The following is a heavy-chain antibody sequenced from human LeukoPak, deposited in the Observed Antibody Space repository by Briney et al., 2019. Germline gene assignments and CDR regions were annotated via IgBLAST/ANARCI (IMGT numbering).Heavy chain of an antibody. CDR1: GGSFSGYY. CDR3: ARNGSLEGRPFDI. CDR2: IYHSGST. D-gene: IGHD5-24*01. V-gene: IGHV4-38-2*01. J-gene: IGHJ3*02. Sequence: PLETLSLTCAVYGGSFSGYYWGWIRQSPGKGLEWIATIYHSGSTYFNPSLQSRVTISVDTSKDQFSLKLNSVTAADTAVYYCARNGSLEGRPFDIWGQGTMVTVSS.